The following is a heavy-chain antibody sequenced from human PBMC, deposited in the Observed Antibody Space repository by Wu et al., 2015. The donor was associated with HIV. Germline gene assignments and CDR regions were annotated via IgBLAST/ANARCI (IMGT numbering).Heavy chain of an antibody. CDR2: ISAYNGNT. CDR3: ARDLCVRGVCYRSPGTGSDP. Sequence: QVQLVQSGADVKEPGASLKVSCKASGHTFAAYYVHWVRQAPGQGLEWMGWISAYNGNTNYAQKLQGRVTMTTDTSTSTAYMELRSLRSDDTAVYYCARDLCVRGVCYRSPGTGSDPWGHGNPGPPSP. V-gene: IGHV1-18*01. D-gene: IGHD2-8*02. J-gene: IGHJ5*02. CDR1: GHTFAAYY.